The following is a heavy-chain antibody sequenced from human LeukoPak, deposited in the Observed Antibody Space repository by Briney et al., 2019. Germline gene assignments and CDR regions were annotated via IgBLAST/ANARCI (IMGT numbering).Heavy chain of an antibody. CDR1: GFSFSDAW. CDR3: TTYGSGRKFDY. V-gene: IGHV3-15*04. Sequence: GGSLRLSCAVSGFSFSDAWMSWVRQTPGEGLEWVGRIESKTDGGTTDYAALVKGRFTISRDDSTNRLYLQMNSLKSEDTAVYYCTTYGSGRKFDYWGQGVLVTVSS. CDR2: IESKTDGGTT. J-gene: IGHJ4*02. D-gene: IGHD3-10*01.